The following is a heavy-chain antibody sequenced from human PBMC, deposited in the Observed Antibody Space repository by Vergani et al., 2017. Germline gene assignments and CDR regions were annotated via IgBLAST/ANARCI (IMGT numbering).Heavy chain of an antibody. J-gene: IGHJ6*03. V-gene: IGHV1-2*02. CDR3: ARPTFKYSSSDYYYMDV. CDR2: INPNSGGT. D-gene: IGHD6-6*01. CDR1: GYTLTELS. Sequence: QVQLVQSGAEVKKPGASVKVSCKVSGYTLTELSMHWVRQAPGQGLEWMGWINPNSGGTNYAQKFQGRVTITADESTSTAYMELSSLRSEDTAVYYCARPTFKYSSSDYYYMDVWGKGTTVTVSS.